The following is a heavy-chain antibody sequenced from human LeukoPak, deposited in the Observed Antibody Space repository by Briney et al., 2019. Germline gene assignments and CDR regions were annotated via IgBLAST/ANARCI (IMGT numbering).Heavy chain of an antibody. V-gene: IGHV4-59*01. CDR2: IYYSGST. CDR3: AMSSYYYGADAFDI. D-gene: IGHD3-10*01. J-gene: IGHJ3*02. Sequence: SETLSLTCTVSGDSISSYYWSWIRQPPGKGLEWLAYIYYSGSTNYNPSLKSRVTIPQDTSKKQSSPRLSSVTAADTAVYYCAMSSYYYGADAFDIWGQGTMVTVSS. CDR1: GDSISSYY.